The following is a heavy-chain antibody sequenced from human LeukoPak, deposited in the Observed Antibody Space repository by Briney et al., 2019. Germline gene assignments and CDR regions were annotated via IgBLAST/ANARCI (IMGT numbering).Heavy chain of an antibody. CDR2: IYYSGTT. J-gene: IGHJ4*02. Sequence: SETLSLTFTVSGGSISSYYWSWLRQPPGKGLEWIGYIYYSGTTDYNPSLKSRVTISVDTSKNQFSLRLTSVTAADTAVYYCARETSLVGYSGGLGFNYWGQGTLVTVSS. CDR1: GGSISSYY. V-gene: IGHV4-59*01. CDR3: ARETSLVGYSGGLGFNY. D-gene: IGHD6-19*01.